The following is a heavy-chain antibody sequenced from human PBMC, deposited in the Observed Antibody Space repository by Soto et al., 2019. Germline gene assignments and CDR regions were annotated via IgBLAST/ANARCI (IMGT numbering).Heavy chain of an antibody. J-gene: IGHJ4*02. CDR3: ATGVIWIGYFTVDS. V-gene: IGHV1-69*13. D-gene: IGHD3-3*01. Sequence: SVKVSCKASGGSFGNSAINWVRQTPGQGLEWLGGFIPVYRTLNYAQKFQGRVTITADESTGTACMTLSSLASDDTAVYYCATGVIWIGYFTVDSWGEGTRVTVSS. CDR2: FIPVYRTL. CDR1: GGSFGNSA.